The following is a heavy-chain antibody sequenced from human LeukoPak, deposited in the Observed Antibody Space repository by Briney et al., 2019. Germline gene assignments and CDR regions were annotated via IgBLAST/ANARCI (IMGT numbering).Heavy chain of an antibody. J-gene: IGHJ4*02. CDR3: ARGGYDSGSYYKGPLYYFDY. D-gene: IGHD3-10*01. CDR1: GFIFSTYE. V-gene: IGHV3-53*01. Sequence: GGSLRLSCATSGFIFSTYEINWVRQAPGKGLEWGSVIYSGGATYYTDSVKGRFTISRDNSKTTLYLQMNSLRAEDTAVYYCARGGYDSGSYYKGPLYYFDYWGQGTLVTVSS. CDR2: IYSGGAT.